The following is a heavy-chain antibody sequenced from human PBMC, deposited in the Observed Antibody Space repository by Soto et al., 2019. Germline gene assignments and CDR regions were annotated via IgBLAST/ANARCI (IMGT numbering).Heavy chain of an antibody. Sequence: SETLSLTRTGSGGSLSSYYWSWIRQPPGKGLEWIGYIYYSGSTNYNPSLKSRVTISVDTSKNQFSLKLSSLTAADTAVYYCARDLQPPPGSEDAFDIWGQGTMVT. J-gene: IGHJ3*02. CDR3: ARDLQPPPGSEDAFDI. V-gene: IGHV4-59*01. CDR2: IYYSGST. CDR1: GGSLSSYY. D-gene: IGHD2-15*01.